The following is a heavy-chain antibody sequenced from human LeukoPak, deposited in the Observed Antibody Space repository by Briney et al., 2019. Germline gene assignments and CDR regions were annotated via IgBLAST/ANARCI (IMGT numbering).Heavy chain of an antibody. V-gene: IGHV1-46*01. J-gene: IGHJ4*02. Sequence: ASVKVSCKASGYTFTSYYMHWVRQAPGQGLEWMGIINPSGGSTSYAQKFQGRVTMTRDTSTSTVYMELSSLRSEDTAVYYCARGYCSSTSCYEPPRYWGQGTPVTVSS. CDR2: INPSGGST. CDR1: GYTFTSYY. D-gene: IGHD2-2*01. CDR3: ARGYCSSTSCYEPPRY.